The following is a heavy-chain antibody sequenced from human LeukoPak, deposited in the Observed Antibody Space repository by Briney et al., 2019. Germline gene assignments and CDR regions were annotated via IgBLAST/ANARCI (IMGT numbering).Heavy chain of an antibody. CDR3: AKAVVRYYESSGYSDY. CDR1: GFTFDDYA. CDR2: ISWNSGSI. V-gene: IGHV3-9*01. J-gene: IGHJ4*02. Sequence: GGSLRLSCAASGFTFDDYAMHWVRQAPGKGLEWVSGISWNSGSIGYANSVKGRFTISRDNAKNSLYLQMNSLRAEDTALYYCAKAVVRYYESSGYSDYWGQGTLVTVSS. D-gene: IGHD3-22*01.